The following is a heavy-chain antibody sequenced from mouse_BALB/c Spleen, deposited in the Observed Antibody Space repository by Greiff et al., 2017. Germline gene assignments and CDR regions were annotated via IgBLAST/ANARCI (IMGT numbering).Heavy chain of an antibody. CDR2: INPGSGGT. Sequence: QVQPQQSGAELVRPGTSVKVSCKASGYAFTNYLIEWVKQRPGQGLEWIGVINPGSGGTNYNEKFKGKATLTADKSSSTAYMQLSSLTSDDSAVYFCAGGNQAWFAYWGQGTLVTVSA. V-gene: IGHV1-54*01. CDR1: GYAFTNYL. J-gene: IGHJ3*01. CDR3: AGGNQAWFAY. D-gene: IGHD2-1*01.